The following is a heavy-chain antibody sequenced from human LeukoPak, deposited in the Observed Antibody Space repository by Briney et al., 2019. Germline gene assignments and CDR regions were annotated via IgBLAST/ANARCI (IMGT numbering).Heavy chain of an antibody. Sequence: SETLSLTCTVSGGSISNSRLYWGWVRQPPGKGLEWIAMIYYSGSTYSNPSLKSRVTISVDTSKNQFSLKVRSVTAADSAVYFCARLAGHHNNGRFDFWGQGVLVSVSS. CDR2: IYYSGST. CDR3: ARLAGHHNNGRFDF. J-gene: IGHJ4*02. D-gene: IGHD1-1*01. V-gene: IGHV4-39*01. CDR1: GGSISNSRLY.